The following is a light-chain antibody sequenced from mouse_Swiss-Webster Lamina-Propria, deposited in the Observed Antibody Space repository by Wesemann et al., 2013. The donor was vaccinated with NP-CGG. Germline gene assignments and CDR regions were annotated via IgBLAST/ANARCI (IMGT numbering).Light chain of an antibody. Sequence: QILLTQSPAIMSASPGEKVTMTCSASSSVSYMHWYQQKPGSSPKPWIYDTSNLASGFPARFSGSGSGTSYSLIISSMEAEDAATYYCQQRSSYPPTFGSGTKLEIK. CDR1: SSVSY. V-gene: IGKV4-69*01. J-gene: IGKJ4*01. CDR3: QQRSSYPPT. CDR2: DTS.